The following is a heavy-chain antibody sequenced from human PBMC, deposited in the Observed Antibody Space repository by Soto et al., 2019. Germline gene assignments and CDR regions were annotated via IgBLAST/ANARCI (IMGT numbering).Heavy chain of an antibody. CDR1: GFTFSSYA. V-gene: IGHV3-23*01. Sequence: GGSLRLSCAASGFTFSSYAMSWVRQAPGKGLEWVSAISGSGGSTYYADSVKGRFTISRDNSKNTLYLQMNSLRAEDTAVYYCAKDLPGLGELLFNFDYWGQGTLVTVSS. D-gene: IGHD3-16*01. CDR3: AKDLPGLGELLFNFDY. J-gene: IGHJ4*02. CDR2: ISGSGGST.